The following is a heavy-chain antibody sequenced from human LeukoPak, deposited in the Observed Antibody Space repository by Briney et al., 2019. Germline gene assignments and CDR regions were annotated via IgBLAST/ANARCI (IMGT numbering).Heavy chain of an antibody. J-gene: IGHJ4*02. CDR1: GFTFSGHW. D-gene: IGHD1-14*01. CDR2: INQGGSDK. CDR3: TRDRSRAEDD. Sequence: GGSLRLSRAASGFTFSGHWMSWVRQAPGKGLEWVANINQGGSDKYYVDSVKGRFTISRDNANNLLYLQMNSLRGEDTAVYYCTRDRSRAEDDWGQGTLVTVSS. V-gene: IGHV3-7*01.